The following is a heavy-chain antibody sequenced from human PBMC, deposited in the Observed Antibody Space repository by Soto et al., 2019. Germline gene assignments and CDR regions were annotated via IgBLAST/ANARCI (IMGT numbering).Heavy chain of an antibody. J-gene: IGHJ4*02. CDR2: ISSTSSYA. V-gene: IGHV3-21*01. CDR3: ARDLALAGNY. D-gene: IGHD6-19*01. Sequence: GGSLRLSCAASGFTFSSYAMNWVRQTQEKGLEWVSSISSTSSYAHYSDSVKGRFTISRDNANNSLFLQMNSLRAEDTATYYCARDLALAGNYWGQGVLVTVSS. CDR1: GFTFSSYA.